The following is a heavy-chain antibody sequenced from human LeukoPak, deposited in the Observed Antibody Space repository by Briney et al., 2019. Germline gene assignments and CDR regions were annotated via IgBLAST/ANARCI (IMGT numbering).Heavy chain of an antibody. CDR3: ARLYYDSSGYFQICYFDY. D-gene: IGHD3-22*01. V-gene: IGHV4-39*01. Sequence: PSETLSLSCTVSGGSISSSSYYWGWIREPPGKGLEWIGSIYYSGSTYYNPSLKSRVTISVDTSKNQFSLNLSSVLAADTAVYYCARLYYDSSGYFQICYFDYWGQGTLVTVSS. J-gene: IGHJ4*02. CDR1: GGSISSSSYY. CDR2: IYYSGST.